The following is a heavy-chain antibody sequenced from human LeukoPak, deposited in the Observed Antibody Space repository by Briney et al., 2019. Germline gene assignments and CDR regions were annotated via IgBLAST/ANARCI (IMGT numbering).Heavy chain of an antibody. D-gene: IGHD3/OR15-3a*01. CDR2: TLRKTDGGTT. CDR3: STDSYDL. J-gene: IGHJ4*01. Sequence: WGSLRLSCAASGFTFSNAWMTWVRQAPGKGLEWVGRTLRKTDGGTTDYAAPVKGRFSISRDDSKNTLYLQMNSLKTEDTAVYYCSTDSYDLWGHGTLVLVSS. CDR1: GFTFSNAW. V-gene: IGHV3-15*01.